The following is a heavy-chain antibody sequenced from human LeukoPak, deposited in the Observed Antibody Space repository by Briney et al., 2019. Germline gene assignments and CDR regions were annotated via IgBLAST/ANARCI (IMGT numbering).Heavy chain of an antibody. CDR2: IDPSGGST. V-gene: IGHV1-46*01. CDR3: ARDLPPEVGVVRGY. J-gene: IGHJ4*02. Sequence: VASLNVSCKASGYTLTSYYMHCVRQAPGQRLGWVGIIDPSGGSTSYEQKFQGRVTMNRDTSTSTVYMELSSLRSEDTAVYYCARDLPPEVGVVRGYWGQGTLVTVSS. CDR1: GYTLTSYY. D-gene: IGHD2-2*01.